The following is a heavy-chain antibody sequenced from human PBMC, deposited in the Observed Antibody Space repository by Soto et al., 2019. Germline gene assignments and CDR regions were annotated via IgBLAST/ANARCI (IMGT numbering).Heavy chain of an antibody. CDR2: ISSSSSYI. D-gene: IGHD2-21*02. CDR3: ARAVEIVVVTAISTLDY. J-gene: IGHJ4*02. Sequence: EVQLVESGGGLVKPGGSLRLSCAASGFTFSSYSMNWVRQAPGKGLEWVSSISSSSSYIYYADSVKGRFTISRDNAKNSLYLQMNSLRAEDTAVYYCARAVEIVVVTAISTLDYWGQGTLVTVSS. V-gene: IGHV3-21*01. CDR1: GFTFSSYS.